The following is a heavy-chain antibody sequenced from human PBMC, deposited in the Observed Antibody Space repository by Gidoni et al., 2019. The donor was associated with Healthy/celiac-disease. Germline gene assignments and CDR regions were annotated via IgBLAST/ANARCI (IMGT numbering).Heavy chain of an antibody. CDR3: ARDGAVAEGGRMDV. V-gene: IGHV3-33*01. Sequence: QVQLVESGGGVVQPGRSLRLSCAASGFTFSSYGMHWARPAPGKGLEGVAVIWYDGSNKYYADSVKGRFTISRDNSKNTLYLQMNSLRAEDTAVYYCARDGAVAEGGRMDVWGQGTTVTVSS. D-gene: IGHD6-19*01. CDR1: GFTFSSYG. CDR2: IWYDGSNK. J-gene: IGHJ6*02.